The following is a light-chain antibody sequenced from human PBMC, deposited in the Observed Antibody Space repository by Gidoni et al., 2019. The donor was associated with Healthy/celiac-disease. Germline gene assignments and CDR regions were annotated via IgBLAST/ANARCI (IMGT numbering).Light chain of an antibody. CDR1: QSISSY. Sequence: SASVGDRVTITCRASQSISSYLNWYQQKPGKAPKPLIYAASSLQSGVPSRFSGSGSGTDFTLTISSLQPEDFATYYCQQSYSTPYTFVQGTKLEIK. J-gene: IGKJ2*01. CDR2: AAS. V-gene: IGKV1-39*01. CDR3: QQSYSTPYT.